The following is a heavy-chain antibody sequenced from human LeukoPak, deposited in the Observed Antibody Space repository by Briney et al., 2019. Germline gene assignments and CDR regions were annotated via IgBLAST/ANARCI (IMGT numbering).Heavy chain of an antibody. CDR3: ARGGGYCSSTSCYTLPTRWFDP. CDR1: GFFISGGYY. V-gene: IGHV4-38-2*02. Sequence: SETLSLTCTVSGFFISGGYYWGWIRQPPGKGLEWIGSVHHTGRTYYSPSLKSRVTMSVDTSNNQFSLKLISVTAADTAVYYCARGGGYCSSTSCYTLPTRWFDPWGQGTLVTVSS. CDR2: VHHTGRT. D-gene: IGHD2-2*02. J-gene: IGHJ5*02.